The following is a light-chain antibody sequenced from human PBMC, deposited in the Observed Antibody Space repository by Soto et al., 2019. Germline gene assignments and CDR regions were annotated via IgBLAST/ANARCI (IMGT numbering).Light chain of an antibody. CDR2: EVS. Sequence: QSALTQPASVSGSPGQSITISCTGTSSDVGSYNLVSWYQQHPGKAPKLMIYEVSKRPSGVSNRFSGSKSSNTASLTISGLQAEDEADYYCCSYAGSSIVVFGGGTKVTVL. CDR1: SSDVGSYNL. V-gene: IGLV2-23*02. J-gene: IGLJ2*01. CDR3: CSYAGSSIVV.